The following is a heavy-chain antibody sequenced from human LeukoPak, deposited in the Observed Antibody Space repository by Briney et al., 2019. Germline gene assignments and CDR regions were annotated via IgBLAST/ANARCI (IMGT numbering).Heavy chain of an antibody. CDR3: ARQKSGRYRYYLWAAFDI. V-gene: IGHV3-30*04. Sequence: PGRSLRLSCAASGFTFSSYAMHWVRQAPGKGLEWVAVISYDGSNKYYADSVKGRFTTSRDNSKNTLYLQMNSLRAEDTAVYYCARQKSGRYRYYLWAAFDIWGQGTMVTVSS. D-gene: IGHD3-16*02. J-gene: IGHJ3*02. CDR2: ISYDGSNK. CDR1: GFTFSSYA.